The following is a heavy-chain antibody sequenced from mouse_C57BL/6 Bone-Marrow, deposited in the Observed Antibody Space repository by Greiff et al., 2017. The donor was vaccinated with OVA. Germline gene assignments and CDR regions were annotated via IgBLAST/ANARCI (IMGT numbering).Heavy chain of an antibody. V-gene: IGHV1-64*01. J-gene: IGHJ3*01. CDR2: IHPNSGST. CDR1: GYTFTSYW. Sequence: QVQLQQPGAELVKPGASVKLSCKASGYTFTSYWMPWVKQRPGQGLEWIGMIHPNSGSTNYNEKFKSKATLTVDKSSSTAYMQLSSLTSEDSAVYYCARDGSSLFAYWGQGTLVTVSA. CDR3: ARDGSSLFAY. D-gene: IGHD1-1*01.